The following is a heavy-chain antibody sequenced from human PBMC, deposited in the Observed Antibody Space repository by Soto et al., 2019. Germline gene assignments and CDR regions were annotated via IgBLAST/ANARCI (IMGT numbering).Heavy chain of an antibody. Sequence: SETLSLTCSVSGGSTSSGGHYWGWVRQPPGKGLEWIGSISYTGKTYSAPSVKSRVTISVDPSKNQFSLRLTSVTAADTGLYYCARGSVVVVAATLTYRYYFDSWGQGTLVTVSS. D-gene: IGHD2-15*01. CDR2: ISYTGKT. CDR1: GGSTSSGGHY. CDR3: ARGSVVVVAATLTYRYYFDS. V-gene: IGHV4-39*01. J-gene: IGHJ4*01.